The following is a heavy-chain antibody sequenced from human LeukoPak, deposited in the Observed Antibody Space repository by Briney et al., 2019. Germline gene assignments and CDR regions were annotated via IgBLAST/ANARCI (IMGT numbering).Heavy chain of an antibody. CDR3: ARHFRGKRTFDY. CDR1: GGSFSGYY. Sequence: SETLSLTCAVYGGSFSGYYWSWIRQPPGKGLEWIGEINHSGSTNYNPSLKSRVTISVDTSKNQFSLKLSSVTVADTAVYYCARHFRGKRTFDYWGQGTLVTVSS. CDR2: INHSGST. J-gene: IGHJ4*02. D-gene: IGHD3-10*01. V-gene: IGHV4-34*01.